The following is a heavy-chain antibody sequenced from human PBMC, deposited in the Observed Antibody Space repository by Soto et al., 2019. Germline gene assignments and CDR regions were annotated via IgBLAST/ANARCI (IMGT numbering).Heavy chain of an antibody. CDR1: GYTFTSYG. CDR2: ISAYNGNT. Sequence: ASVKLSCKASGYTFTSYGISWVRQAPGQGLEWMGWISAYNGNTNYAQKLQGRVTMTTDTSTSTAYMELRSLRSDDTAVYYCARFLRGDYWFDPWGQGTLVTVSS. V-gene: IGHV1-18*01. J-gene: IGHJ5*02. CDR3: ARFLRGDYWFDP. D-gene: IGHD2-21*02.